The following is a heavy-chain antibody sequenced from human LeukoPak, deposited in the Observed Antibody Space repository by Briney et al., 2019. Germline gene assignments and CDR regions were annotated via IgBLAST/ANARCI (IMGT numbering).Heavy chain of an antibody. V-gene: IGHV1-69*13. J-gene: IGHJ6*04. D-gene: IGHD3-16*01. CDR1: GGTFSSYA. Sequence: SVKVSCKASGGTFSSYAISWVRRAPGQGLEWMGGISPIFGTVHYAQKFQGRVTITADESTSTAYMELSSLKSEDTAVYYCARGRRIWGLDVWGKGTTVTISS. CDR3: ARGRRIWGLDV. CDR2: ISPIFGTV.